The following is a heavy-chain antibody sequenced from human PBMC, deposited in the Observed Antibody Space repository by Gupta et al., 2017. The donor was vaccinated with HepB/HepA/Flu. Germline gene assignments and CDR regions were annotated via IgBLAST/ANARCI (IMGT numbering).Heavy chain of an antibody. J-gene: IGHJ4*02. Sequence: EVQLVQSGAEVKKPGATVKISCKVSGYTFTDYYMHWVQQAPGKGLEWMGLVDPEDGETIYAEKFQGRVTITAGTSTDTAYMELSSLRSEDTAVYYCATEVVVVPAATIGWAFDYWGQGTLVTVSS. D-gene: IGHD2-2*01. CDR1: GYTFTDYY. CDR3: ATEVVVVPAATIGWAFDY. V-gene: IGHV1-69-2*01. CDR2: VDPEDGET.